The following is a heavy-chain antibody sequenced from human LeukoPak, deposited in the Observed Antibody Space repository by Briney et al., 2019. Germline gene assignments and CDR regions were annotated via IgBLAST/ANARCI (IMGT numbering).Heavy chain of an antibody. Sequence: GGSLRLSCAASGFTFSSYGIHWVRQAPGKGLERVAFIRYNGDKTYSDFVKGRSTISRDDSKNTLYLQMNSLRAEDTAIYYCAKDNGAAGPEPDAFEIWGQGTMVTVSS. D-gene: IGHD6-13*01. CDR3: AKDNGAAGPEPDAFEI. J-gene: IGHJ3*02. CDR1: GFTFSSYG. CDR2: IRYNGDK. V-gene: IGHV3-30*02.